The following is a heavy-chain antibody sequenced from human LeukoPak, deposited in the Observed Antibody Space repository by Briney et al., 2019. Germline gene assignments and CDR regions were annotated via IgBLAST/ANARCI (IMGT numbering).Heavy chain of an antibody. Sequence: GGSLRLSCAASGFTFSTYWMSWVRQAPGKGLEWVAIIKQDGTEKYYVDSVKGRFTISRDNAENSLCLQMNSLRAEDTAVYYCASLTYYYGSGSPLPDYWGQGTLVTVSS. CDR1: GFTFSTYW. CDR3: ASLTYYYGSGSPLPDY. D-gene: IGHD3-10*01. J-gene: IGHJ4*02. V-gene: IGHV3-7*02. CDR2: IKQDGTEK.